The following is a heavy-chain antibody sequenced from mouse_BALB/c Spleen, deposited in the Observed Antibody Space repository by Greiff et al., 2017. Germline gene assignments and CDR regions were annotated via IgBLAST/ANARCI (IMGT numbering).Heavy chain of an antibody. V-gene: IGHV2-2*02. CDR1: GFSLTSYG. CDR2: IWSGGST. J-gene: IGHJ2*01. D-gene: IGHD2-14*01. CDR3: ARNRDRYDYFDY. Sequence: VMLVESGPGLVQPSQSLSITCTVSGFSLTSYGVHWVRQSPGKGLEWLGVIWSGGSTDYNAAFISRLSISKDNSKSQVFFKMNSLQANDTAIYYCARNRDRYDYFDYWGQGTTLTVSS.